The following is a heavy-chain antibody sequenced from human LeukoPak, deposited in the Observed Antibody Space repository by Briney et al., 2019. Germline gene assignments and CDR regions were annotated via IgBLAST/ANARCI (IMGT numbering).Heavy chain of an antibody. J-gene: IGHJ5*02. CDR1: GGSFSGYY. CDR3: ARGGVLLWFGEFSMGGWFDP. V-gene: IGHV4-34*01. CDR2: INHSGST. Sequence: NPSETLSLTCAVYGGSFSGYYWSWIRQPPGKGLEWIGEINHSGSTNYNPSLKSRVTISVDTSKNQFSLKLSSVTAADTAVYYCARGGVLLWFGEFSMGGWFDPWGQGTLVTVSS. D-gene: IGHD3-10*01.